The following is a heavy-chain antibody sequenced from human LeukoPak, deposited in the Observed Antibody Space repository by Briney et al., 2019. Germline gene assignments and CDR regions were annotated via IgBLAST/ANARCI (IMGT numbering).Heavy chain of an antibody. CDR3: TTDLQYSSGWLQIDY. CDR2: IKSNTDGGTT. V-gene: IGHV3-15*01. J-gene: IGHJ4*02. CDR1: GFTFSNAW. Sequence: GGSLRLSCAASGFTFSNAWMSWVRQAPGKGLEWVGRIKSNTDGGTTDCAAPVKGRFTVSRDDSKNTLYLQMNSLKTEDTAVYYCTTDLQYSSGWLQIDYWGQGTLVPVSS. D-gene: IGHD6-19*01.